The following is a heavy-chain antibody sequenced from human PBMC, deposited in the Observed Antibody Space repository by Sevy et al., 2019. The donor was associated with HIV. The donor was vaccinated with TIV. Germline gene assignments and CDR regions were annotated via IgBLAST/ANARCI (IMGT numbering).Heavy chain of an antibody. CDR2: IWYDGSKK. V-gene: IGHV3-33*01. Sequence: GGSLRLSFAASGFTFSSYGMHWVRQAPGKGLEWVAVIWYDGSKKYYADSVKGRFTISRDNSKNTLYLQMNSLGAEDTAIYAWARARYSSSINWFDPWGQGTLVTVSS. D-gene: IGHD6-13*01. J-gene: IGHJ5*02. CDR3: ARARYSSSINWFDP. CDR1: GFTFSSYG.